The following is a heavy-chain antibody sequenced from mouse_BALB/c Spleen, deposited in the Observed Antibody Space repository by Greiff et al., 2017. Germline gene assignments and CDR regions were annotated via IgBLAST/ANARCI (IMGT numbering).Heavy chain of an antibody. V-gene: IGHV5-9*03. CDR1: GFTFSSYT. CDR2: ISSGGGNT. Sequence: DVKLVESGGGLVKPGGSLKLSCAASGFTFSSYTMSWVRQTPEKRLEWVATISSGGGNTYYPDSVKGRFTISRDNAKNNLYLQMSSLRSEDTALYYCARSDYYGSSPYYAMDYWGQGTSVTVSS. J-gene: IGHJ4*01. CDR3: ARSDYYGSSPYYAMDY. D-gene: IGHD1-1*01.